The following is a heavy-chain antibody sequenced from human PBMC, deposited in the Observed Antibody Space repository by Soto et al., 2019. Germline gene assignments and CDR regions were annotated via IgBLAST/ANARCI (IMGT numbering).Heavy chain of an antibody. J-gene: IGHJ6*02. CDR2: ISYDGGNK. CDR3: AKDYVLEWLRYYYGMDV. D-gene: IGHD3-3*01. V-gene: IGHV3-30*18. CDR1: GFTFSTYG. Sequence: QVQLVESGGGVVQPGRSLRLSCAASGFTFSTYGMHWVRQAPGKGLEWVAVISYDGGNKNYADSVKGRFTISRDNSKNRLYLQMNSLRAEDTAVYYCAKDYVLEWLRYYYGMDVWGQGTTVTVSS.